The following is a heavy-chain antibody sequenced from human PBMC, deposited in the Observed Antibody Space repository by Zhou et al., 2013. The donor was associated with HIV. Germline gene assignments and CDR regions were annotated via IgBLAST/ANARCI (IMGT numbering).Heavy chain of an antibody. J-gene: IGHJ4*02. V-gene: IGHV1-69*01. CDR1: GYIFVNYH. Sequence: QVHLEQSGSVVRWPGASLALSCTASGYIFVNYHIHWLRQAPGQRLELMGEVIPMFGRTTYARKFQGRLTVTAHEATKTAHMELTGLTYEDTAVYYCARLSSGWDGETVNWGQGSLVTVSA. CDR2: VIPMFGRT. CDR3: ARLSSGWDGETVN. D-gene: IGHD6-19*01.